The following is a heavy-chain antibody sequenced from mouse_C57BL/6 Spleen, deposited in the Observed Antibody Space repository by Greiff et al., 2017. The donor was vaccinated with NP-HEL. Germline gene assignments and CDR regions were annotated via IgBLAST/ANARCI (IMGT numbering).Heavy chain of an antibody. D-gene: IGHD2-12*01. CDR1: GYTFTSYG. V-gene: IGHV1-81*01. CDR2: IYPRSGNT. CDR3: ARNDGYAMDY. Sequence: VKLMESGAELARPGASVKLSCKASGYTFTSYGISWVKQRTGQGLEWIGEIYPRSGNTYYNEKFKGKATLTADKSSSTAYMELRSLTSEDSAVYFCARNDGYAMDYWGQGTSVTVSS. J-gene: IGHJ4*01.